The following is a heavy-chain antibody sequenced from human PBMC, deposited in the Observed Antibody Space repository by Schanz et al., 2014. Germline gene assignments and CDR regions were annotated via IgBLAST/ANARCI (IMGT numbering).Heavy chain of an antibody. Sequence: QVQLVQSGAEVKKPGASVKVSCKASGYTFTSYGISWVRQAPGQGLEWMGRIISILGIPNYAQKFQGRVTFTADKSTSTAYMELSSLKSDDTAVYYCARGGYSYALSAFDIWGQGTMVTVSS. D-gene: IGHD5-18*01. CDR1: GYTFTSYG. CDR3: ARGGYSYALSAFDI. V-gene: IGHV1-69*04. J-gene: IGHJ3*02. CDR2: IISILGIP.